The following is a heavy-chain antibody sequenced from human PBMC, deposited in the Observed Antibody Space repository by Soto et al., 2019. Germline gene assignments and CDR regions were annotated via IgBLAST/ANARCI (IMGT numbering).Heavy chain of an antibody. CDR3: VKGSEGARQELDY. CDR1: GFSFSNCG. V-gene: IGHV3-30*18. J-gene: IGHJ4*02. CDR2: ISSDGSDK. Sequence: QVQLVESGGGVVQPGRSLRLSCAASGFSFSNCGMHWVRQAPGKGLEWVAAISSDGSDKYYSESVKGRFTISRDNSKNTLFLQMNSLRVEDTAVYYGVKGSEGARQELDYWGQGTLVTVSS. D-gene: IGHD1-26*01.